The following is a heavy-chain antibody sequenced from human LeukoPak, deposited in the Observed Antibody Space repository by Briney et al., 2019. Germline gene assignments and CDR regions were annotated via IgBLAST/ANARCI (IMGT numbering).Heavy chain of an antibody. CDR3: ARDGSYYDFWSGWIGY. J-gene: IGHJ4*02. CDR1: GFTFSSYA. Sequence: PGGSLRLSCAASGFTFSSYAMHWVRQAPGKGLEWVAVISYDGSNKYYADSVKGRFTISRDNAKNSLYLQMNSLRAEDTAVYYCARDGSYYDFWSGWIGYRGQGTLVTVSS. CDR2: ISYDGSNK. V-gene: IGHV3-30-3*01. D-gene: IGHD3-3*01.